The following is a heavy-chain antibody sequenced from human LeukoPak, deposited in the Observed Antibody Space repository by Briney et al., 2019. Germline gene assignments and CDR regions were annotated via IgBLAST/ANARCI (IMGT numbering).Heavy chain of an antibody. CDR3: ASGNTGYDRGSFDI. Sequence: SQTPSLTCAVSGGSISSGGYSWSWVRQPPGEGLEWVGCIYHSGSTYYNPSLQSRVTISLDRSKNQFSLKLSSTTAADTAVYYCASGNTGYDRGSFDIWGQGTMVTVSS. D-gene: IGHD5-12*01. J-gene: IGHJ3*02. V-gene: IGHV4-30-2*01. CDR2: IYHSGST. CDR1: GGSISSGGYS.